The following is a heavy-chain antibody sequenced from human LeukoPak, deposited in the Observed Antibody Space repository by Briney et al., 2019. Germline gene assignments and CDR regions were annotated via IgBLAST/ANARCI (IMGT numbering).Heavy chain of an antibody. J-gene: IGHJ5*02. CDR3: ARPYHDFWSDPGRFDP. CDR2: INSNSGVT. D-gene: IGHD3-3*01. V-gene: IGHV1-2*02. CDR1: GYTFTSYG. Sequence: ASVKVSCKASGYTFTSYGISWVRQAPGQGLEWMGWINSNSGVTKYGQKFQGRVSMTRDTSISTAYMELSRLRSDDTAVYYCARPYHDFWSDPGRFDPWGQGTLVTVSS.